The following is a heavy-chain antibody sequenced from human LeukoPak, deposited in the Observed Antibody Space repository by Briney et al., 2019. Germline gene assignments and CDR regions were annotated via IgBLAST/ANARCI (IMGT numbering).Heavy chain of an antibody. D-gene: IGHD3-10*01. J-gene: IGHJ6*02. CDR1: GFTFSSYS. V-gene: IGHV3-21*01. CDR2: ISSSSSYI. Sequence: GVSLRLSCAASGFTFSSYSMNWVRQAPGKGLEWVSSISSSSSYIYYADSVKGRFTISRDNAKNSLYLQMNSLRAEDTAVYYCARDPHYYGSGSYSYYGMDVWGQGTTVTVSS. CDR3: ARDPHYYGSGSYSYYGMDV.